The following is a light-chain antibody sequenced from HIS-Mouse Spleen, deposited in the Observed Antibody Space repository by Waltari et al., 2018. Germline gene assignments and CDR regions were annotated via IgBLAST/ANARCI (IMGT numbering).Light chain of an antibody. Sequence: SYELTQPPSVSVSPGQTARITCAGDALPKKYAYWYQQKSGEAPGLVIYEDSKRPSGIPERFYGASTWKMATLTISGAQVEDEADYYCYSTDSSGNHRVFGGGTKLTVL. CDR2: EDS. CDR3: YSTDSSGNHRV. CDR1: ALPKKY. V-gene: IGLV3-10*01. J-gene: IGLJ2*01.